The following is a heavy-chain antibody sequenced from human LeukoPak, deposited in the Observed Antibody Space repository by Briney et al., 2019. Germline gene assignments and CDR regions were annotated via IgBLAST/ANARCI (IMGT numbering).Heavy chain of an antibody. CDR2: ISGSGGST. Sequence: PGGFLRLSCAASGFTFSSYAMSWVRQAPGKGLEWVSAISGSGGSTYYADSVKGRFTISRDNSKNTLYLQMNSLRAEDTAVYYCAKDYYDSSGYDYWGQGTLVTVSS. J-gene: IGHJ4*02. D-gene: IGHD3-22*01. CDR1: GFTFSSYA. V-gene: IGHV3-23*01. CDR3: AKDYYDSSGYDY.